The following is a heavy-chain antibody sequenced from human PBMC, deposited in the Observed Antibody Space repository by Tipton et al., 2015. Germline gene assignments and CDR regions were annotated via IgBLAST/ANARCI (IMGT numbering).Heavy chain of an antibody. CDR1: GYTFTRHG. D-gene: IGHD5-18*01. CDR3: ARDPSDGYGHFDY. CDR2: ISTYNGNA. J-gene: IGHJ4*02. V-gene: IGHV1-18*01. Sequence: QLVQSGAEVKKPGASVKVSCKASGYTFTRHGISWVRQAPGQGLEWMGWISTYNGNANYAQKLQGRVIMTRDTSTSTAYMELKNLRSDDTALYYCARDPSDGYGHFDYWGQGTLVTVSS.